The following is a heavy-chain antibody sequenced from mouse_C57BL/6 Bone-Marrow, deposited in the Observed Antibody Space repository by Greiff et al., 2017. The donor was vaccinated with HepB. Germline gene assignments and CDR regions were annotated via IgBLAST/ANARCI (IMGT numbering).Heavy chain of an antibody. D-gene: IGHD2-1*01. CDR2: ISYDGSN. Sequence: ESGPGLVKPSQSLSLTCSVTGYSITSGYYWNWIRQFPGNKLEWMGYISYDGSNNYNPSLKNRISITRDTSKNQFFLKLNSVTTEDTATYYCASSTMVFAYWGQGTLVTVSA. J-gene: IGHJ3*01. CDR1: GYSITSGYY. CDR3: ASSTMVFAY. V-gene: IGHV3-6*01.